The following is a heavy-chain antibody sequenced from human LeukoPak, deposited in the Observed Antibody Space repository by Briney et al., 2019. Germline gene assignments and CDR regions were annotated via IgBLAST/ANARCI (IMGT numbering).Heavy chain of an antibody. Sequence: GGSLILSCAASGFTLSSYWMSWVRQAPGKGLEWVANIKHDGSEKYYVDSVKGRFTISRDNAKNSLYLQMNSLRAEDTAVYYCTRDETWGQGTLVTVSS. CDR1: GFTLSSYW. V-gene: IGHV3-7*05. CDR2: IKHDGSEK. CDR3: TRDET. J-gene: IGHJ4*02.